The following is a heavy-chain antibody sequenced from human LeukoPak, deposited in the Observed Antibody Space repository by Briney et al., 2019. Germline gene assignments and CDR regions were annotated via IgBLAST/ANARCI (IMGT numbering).Heavy chain of an antibody. V-gene: IGHV4-4*07. J-gene: IGHJ6*02. CDR1: GGSISSYY. CDR3: ARDIRYSGYEPDYYYYGMDV. D-gene: IGHD5-12*01. Sequence: PSETLSLTCTVSGGSISSYYWSWIRQPAGKGLEWIGRIYTSGSTNYNPSLKSRVTMSVDTSKNQFSLKLSSVTAADTAVYYCARDIRYSGYEPDYYYYGMDVWGQGTTVTVSS. CDR2: IYTSGST.